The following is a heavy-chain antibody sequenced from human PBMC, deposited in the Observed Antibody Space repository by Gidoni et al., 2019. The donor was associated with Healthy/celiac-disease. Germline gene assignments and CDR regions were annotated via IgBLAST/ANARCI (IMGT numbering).Heavy chain of an antibody. V-gene: IGHV3-23*01. Sequence: EVQLLESGGCLVQPGGSLRLSCAASGFTFSSYAMSWVRQAPGKGLEWVSAISGSGGSTYYADSVKGRFTISRDNSKNTLYLQMNSLRAEDTAVYYCAKDSIMITFGGVIEYYFDYWGQGTLVTVSS. D-gene: IGHD3-16*02. J-gene: IGHJ4*02. CDR1: GFTFSSYA. CDR3: AKDSIMITFGGVIEYYFDY. CDR2: ISGSGGST.